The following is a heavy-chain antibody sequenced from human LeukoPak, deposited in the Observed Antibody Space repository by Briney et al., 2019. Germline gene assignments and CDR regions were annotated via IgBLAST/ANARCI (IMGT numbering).Heavy chain of an antibody. J-gene: IGHJ4*02. CDR2: IYYSGST. V-gene: IGHV4-39*07. CDR3: ARARRASYYFDY. D-gene: IGHD6-6*01. Sequence: PSETLSLTCTVSGGSISSSSYYWGWIRQPPGKGLEWIGSIYYSGSTYYNPSLKSRVTISVDTSKNQFSLKLSSVTAADTAVYYCARARRASYYFDYWGQGTLVTVSS. CDR1: GGSISSSSYY.